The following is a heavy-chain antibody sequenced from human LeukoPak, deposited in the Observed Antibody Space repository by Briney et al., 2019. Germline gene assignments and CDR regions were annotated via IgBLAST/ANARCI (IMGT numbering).Heavy chain of an antibody. V-gene: IGHV5-51*01. Sequence: GESLKISCKGSGYSFTTYWIAWVRQMPGRGLEWMGTISPDDSEIRYSPSFRGQVTISADKSTSNAYLQWSRLKASDTAIYYCARHEGSGSYYSYWGQGTLVTVSS. D-gene: IGHD1-26*01. CDR2: ISPDDSEI. J-gene: IGHJ4*02. CDR1: GYSFTTYW. CDR3: ARHEGSGSYYSY.